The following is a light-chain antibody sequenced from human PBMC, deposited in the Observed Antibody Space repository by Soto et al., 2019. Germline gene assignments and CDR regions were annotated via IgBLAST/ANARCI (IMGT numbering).Light chain of an antibody. CDR3: QQLNSYPGFT. V-gene: IGKV1-9*01. CDR1: QGISSY. CDR2: AAS. J-gene: IGKJ3*01. Sequence: DIQLTQSPSFLSASVGDRVTITCRASQGISSYLAWYQQKPGKAPKLLFYAASTLQSGVASRFSGSGSGTEFTLTISSLQPEDFATYYCQQLNSYPGFTFGPGTKVDIK.